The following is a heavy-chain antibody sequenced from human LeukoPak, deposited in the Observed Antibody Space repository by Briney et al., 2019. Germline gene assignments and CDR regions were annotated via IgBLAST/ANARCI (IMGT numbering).Heavy chain of an antibody. CDR1: GFTFSSFA. V-gene: IGHV3-23*01. J-gene: IGHJ4*02. CDR3: AKESPYTSPRNYYFDY. CDR2: ISQSSTAT. D-gene: IGHD1-14*01. Sequence: HPGGSLRLSCVASGFTFSSFAMSWVRQAPGKGLEWVSAISQSSTATYYGDSVKGRSSISRDDSKNTVYLQINSLRADDTAIYYCAKESPYTSPRNYYFDYWGQGTLVTVSS.